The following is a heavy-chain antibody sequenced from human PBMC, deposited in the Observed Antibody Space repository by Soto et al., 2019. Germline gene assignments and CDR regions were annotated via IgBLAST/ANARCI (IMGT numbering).Heavy chain of an antibody. D-gene: IGHD2-15*01. CDR2: ISSSSSTI. CDR1: GFTFSSYS. Sequence: GGSLRLSCAASGFTFSSYSMNWVRQAPGKGLEWVSYISSSSSTIYYADSVKGRFTISRDNAKNSLYLQMNSLRGEDTAVYYCARGIERYCSGGSCYSGGYWGQGTLVTVSS. J-gene: IGHJ4*02. V-gene: IGHV3-48*01. CDR3: ARGIERYCSGGSCYSGGY.